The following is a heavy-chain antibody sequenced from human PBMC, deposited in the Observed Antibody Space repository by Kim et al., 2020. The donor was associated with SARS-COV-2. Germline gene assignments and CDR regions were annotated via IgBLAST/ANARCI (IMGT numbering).Heavy chain of an antibody. CDR3: ARGAYGDVSFDY. D-gene: IGHD4-17*01. J-gene: IGHJ4*02. Sequence: TKYGQKLQGRFIMTTDTSTNTAYMELWSLRSDDTAMYYCARGAYGDVSFDYWGQGTLVTVSS. V-gene: IGHV1-18*01. CDR2: T.